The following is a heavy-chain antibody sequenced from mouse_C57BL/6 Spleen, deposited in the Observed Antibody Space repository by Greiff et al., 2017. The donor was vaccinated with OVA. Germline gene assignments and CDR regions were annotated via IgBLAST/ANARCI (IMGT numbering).Heavy chain of an antibody. D-gene: IGHD1-2*01. J-gene: IGHJ1*03. Sequence: EVHLVESGGGLVKPGGSLKLSCAASGFTFSDYGMHWVRQAPEKGLEWVAYISSGSSTIYYADTVKGRFTISRDNATNTLFLQMTSLRSEDTAMYYCASHDYGRGDIDVWGTGTTVTVSS. V-gene: IGHV5-17*01. CDR3: ASHDYGRGDIDV. CDR2: ISSGSSTI. CDR1: GFTFSDYG.